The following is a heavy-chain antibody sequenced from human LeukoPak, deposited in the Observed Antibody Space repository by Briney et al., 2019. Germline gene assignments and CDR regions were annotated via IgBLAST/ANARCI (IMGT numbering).Heavy chain of an antibody. J-gene: IGHJ4*02. V-gene: IGHV3-23*01. CDR3: AKALYYDFWSGYYAW. CDR2: ISGSGGST. Sequence: GGSLRLSCAASGFTFSSYAMSWVRQAPGKGLEWVSAISGSGGSTYYADSVKGRFTISRDNSKNTLYLQMNSLRAEDTALYYCAKALYYDFWSGYYAWWGQGTLVTVSS. D-gene: IGHD3-3*01. CDR1: GFTFSSYA.